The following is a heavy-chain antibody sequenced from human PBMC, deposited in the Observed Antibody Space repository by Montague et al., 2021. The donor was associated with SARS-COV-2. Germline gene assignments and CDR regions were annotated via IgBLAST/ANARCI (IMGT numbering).Heavy chain of an antibody. CDR3: ARDTRVYYYDSNGYYYYYGMDV. V-gene: IGHV3-11*05. J-gene: IGHJ6*02. Sequence: SLRLSCEASGFTFSDYYMSWIRQAPGKGLEWVSYISSSSSYTNYXDSXKGRFTISRDNAKNSLYLQMNSLRAEDTAVYYCARDTRVYYYDSNGYYYYYGMDVWGQGTTVTVSS. CDR1: GFTFSDYY. CDR2: ISSSSSYT. D-gene: IGHD3-22*01.